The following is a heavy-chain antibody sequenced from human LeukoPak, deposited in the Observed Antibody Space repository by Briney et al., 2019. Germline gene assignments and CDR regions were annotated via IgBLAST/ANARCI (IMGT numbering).Heavy chain of an antibody. J-gene: IGHJ6*03. CDR2: IGTAGDI. V-gene: IGHV3-13*01. Sequence: GGSLRLSCAASGFTFSNYDMHWVRQATGKGLEWVSGIGTAGDIYNPGSVKGRFTISRENAKNSLYLQMNSLRAGDTAVYYCARDRGRYYMDVWGKGTTVTISS. D-gene: IGHD6-25*01. CDR3: ARDRGRYYMDV. CDR1: GFTFSNYD.